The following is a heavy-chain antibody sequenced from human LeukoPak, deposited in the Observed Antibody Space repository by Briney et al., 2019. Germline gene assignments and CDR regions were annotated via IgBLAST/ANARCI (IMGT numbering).Heavy chain of an antibody. Sequence: SETLSLTCAVYGGSFSGYYWSWIRQPPGKGLEWIGEINHSGSTNYNPSLKSRVTISVDTSENQFSLKLSSVTAADTAVYYCARVRRCSGGSCPTFDYWGQGTLVTVSS. V-gene: IGHV4-34*01. CDR3: ARVRRCSGGSCPTFDY. CDR1: GGSFSGYY. J-gene: IGHJ4*02. CDR2: INHSGST. D-gene: IGHD2-15*01.